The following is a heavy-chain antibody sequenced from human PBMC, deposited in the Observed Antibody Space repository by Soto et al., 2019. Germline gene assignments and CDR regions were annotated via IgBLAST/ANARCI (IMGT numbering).Heavy chain of an antibody. CDR2: ISSSGSTI. J-gene: IGHJ4*02. D-gene: IGHD6-6*01. CDR3: AAEYSSSSSRFDY. V-gene: IGHV3-48*03. Sequence: GGPLRLSCAASGFTFSSYEMNWVRQAPGKGLEWVSYISSSGSTIYYADSVKGRFTISRDNAKNSLYLQMNSLRAEDTAVYYCAAEYSSSSSRFDYWGQGTLVTVSS. CDR1: GFTFSSYE.